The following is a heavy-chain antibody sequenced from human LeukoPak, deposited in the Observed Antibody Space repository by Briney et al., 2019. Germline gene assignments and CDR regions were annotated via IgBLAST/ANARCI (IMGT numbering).Heavy chain of an antibody. V-gene: IGHV4-4*09. CDR2: IYDSGST. Sequence: SETLSLICTVSAGSISSYYWSWIRQPPGKGLEWIGYIYDSGSTYYNPSLKSRVTISVDTSKNQFSLKLSSVTAADTAVYDCARGVRDTAMVDYWGQGTLVTVSS. CDR1: AGSISSYY. D-gene: IGHD5-18*01. CDR3: ARGVRDTAMVDY. J-gene: IGHJ4*02.